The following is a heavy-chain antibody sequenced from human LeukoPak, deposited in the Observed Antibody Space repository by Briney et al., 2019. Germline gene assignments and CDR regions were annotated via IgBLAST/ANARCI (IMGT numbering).Heavy chain of an antibody. CDR2: IFYTGTT. J-gene: IGHJ5*02. D-gene: IGHD3-22*01. Sequence: SETLSLTCTVSGGSISISGYYWAWIRQPPGKGPEWIGSIFYTGTTYYNPSLRSRVTISVDTSKNQFSLKLSSVTAADTAVYYCARDTRSLGYYDSSGYYRWFDPWGQGTLVTVSS. CDR3: ARDTRSLGYYDSSGYYRWFDP. CDR1: GGSISISGYY. V-gene: IGHV4-39*07.